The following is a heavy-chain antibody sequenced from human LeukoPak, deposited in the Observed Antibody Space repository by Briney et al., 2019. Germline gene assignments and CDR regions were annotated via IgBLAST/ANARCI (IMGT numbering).Heavy chain of an antibody. Sequence: GGSLRLSCGASGFTFSDYYMSWIRQAPGKGLEWVSYISSSGSTIYYADSVKGRFTISRDNAKNSLYLQMNSLRAEDTAVYYCARDPTEMATAYFDYWGQGTLVTVSS. D-gene: IGHD5-24*01. CDR2: ISSSGSTI. V-gene: IGHV3-11*04. CDR3: ARDPTEMATAYFDY. CDR1: GFTFSDYY. J-gene: IGHJ4*02.